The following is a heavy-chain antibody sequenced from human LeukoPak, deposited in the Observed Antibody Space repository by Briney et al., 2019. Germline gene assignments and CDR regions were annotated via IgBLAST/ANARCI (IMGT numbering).Heavy chain of an antibody. V-gene: IGHV3-21*01. CDR3: ARERGAGLSSSWIDY. J-gene: IGHJ4*02. Sequence: PGGSLRLSCAASGFSFSSYSMNWVRQAPGKGLEWVSSISSSSTFIYYADSVKGRFTISRDNAQNSLHLQMKSLRAEDTAVYYCARERGAGLSSSWIDYWGQGTLVTVSS. CDR1: GFSFSSYS. D-gene: IGHD6-13*01. CDR2: ISSSSTFI.